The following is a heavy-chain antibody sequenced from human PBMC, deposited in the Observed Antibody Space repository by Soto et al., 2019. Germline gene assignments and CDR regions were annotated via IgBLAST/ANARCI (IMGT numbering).Heavy chain of an antibody. CDR3: AKNQWGNVFDI. D-gene: IGHD3-16*01. CDR2: LSKSGATP. Sequence: EVQLLESGGGLVQPGGSLRLSCAASGFAFDSYDMTWVRQAPGKGLEWVSTLSKSGATPYYADSVRGRFTISRDNSKNTLHLQMNSLRAEDTALYYCAKNQWGNVFDIWGQGTMLTVSS. V-gene: IGHV3-23*01. CDR1: GFAFDSYD. J-gene: IGHJ3*02.